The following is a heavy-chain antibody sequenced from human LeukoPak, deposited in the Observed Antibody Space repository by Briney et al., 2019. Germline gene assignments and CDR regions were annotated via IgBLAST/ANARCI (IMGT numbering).Heavy chain of an antibody. V-gene: IGHV4-39*01. CDR3: ARHCCTGPSKRVFDF. D-gene: IGHD2-8*02. CDR2: ISYSGNT. Sequence: PSETLSLTCTVSGGSIISSDYHWGWVRQPPGKGLGWIGTISYSGNTDYNPSLRSRVAVSVDTSNNQFSLRLSSVTAADTAVYHCARHCCTGPSKRVFDFWGQGTMVTVSS. CDR1: GGSIISSDYH. J-gene: IGHJ3*01.